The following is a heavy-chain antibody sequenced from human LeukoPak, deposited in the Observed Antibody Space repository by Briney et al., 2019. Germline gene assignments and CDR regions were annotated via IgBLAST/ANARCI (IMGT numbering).Heavy chain of an antibody. D-gene: IGHD3-3*01. CDR1: GGSISSGGYY. CDR2: IYYSGST. V-gene: IGHV4-31*01. Sequence: SETLSLTCTVSGGSISSGGYYWSWIRQHPGKGLEWIGYIYYSGSTYYNPSLKSQVTISVDTSKNQFSLKLSSVTAADTAVYYCARAGPIKYYDFWSGYWVSNWFDPWGQGTLVTVSS. CDR3: ARAGPIKYYDFWSGYWVSNWFDP. J-gene: IGHJ5*02.